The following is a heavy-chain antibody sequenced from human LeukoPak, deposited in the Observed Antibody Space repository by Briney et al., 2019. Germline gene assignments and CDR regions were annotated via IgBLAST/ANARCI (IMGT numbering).Heavy chain of an antibody. CDR1: GYTFTGYY. D-gene: IGHD3-10*01. CDR3: ARESFSGSGGLNWFAP. V-gene: IGHV1-2*02. CDR2: LNPDTGST. Sequence: ASMQVSCKASGYTFTGYYIHWVRQAPGQGLEWMGGLNPDTGSTNYAQKFQARVIMTRDTSINTAYMELRRLRYDDTAMYFCARESFSGSGGLNWFAPWGQGTLVTVSA. J-gene: IGHJ5*02.